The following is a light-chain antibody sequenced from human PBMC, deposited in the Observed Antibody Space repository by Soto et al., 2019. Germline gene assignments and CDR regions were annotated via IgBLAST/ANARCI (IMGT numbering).Light chain of an antibody. V-gene: IGKV1-39*01. CDR3: QQTYSTPRT. J-gene: IGKJ1*01. CDR2: AAS. Sequence: DIQMTPSPSSLSASVGDRVTMTCRASQTISSYLNWYQQKPGKAPNLLIYAASSLQSGVPSRFSGSGSGTDFTLTINSLQPEDFAMYYCQQTYSTPRTFGQGTKVEIK. CDR1: QTISSY.